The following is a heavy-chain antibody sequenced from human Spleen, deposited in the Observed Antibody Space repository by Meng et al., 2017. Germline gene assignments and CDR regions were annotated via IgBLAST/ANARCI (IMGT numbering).Heavy chain of an antibody. Sequence: PVACGGGCVQAGGFLRLSCAASGFTFSGHWMHWVRQAPGKGLVWVSRIIPDGTGKTYVDSVKGRFTISRDNAKNMLYLQMNSLRAEDTAVYYCTNDRLNHWGQGTLVTVSS. J-gene: IGHJ1*01. D-gene: IGHD3-16*01. CDR3: TNDRLNH. CDR1: GFTFSGHW. V-gene: IGHV3-74*01. CDR2: IIPDGTGK.